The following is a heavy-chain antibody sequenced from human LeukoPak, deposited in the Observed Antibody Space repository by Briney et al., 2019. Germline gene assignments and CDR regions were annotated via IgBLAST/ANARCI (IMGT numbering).Heavy chain of an antibody. CDR2: IIPIFGTA. J-gene: IGHJ4*02. V-gene: IGHV1-69*06. Sequence: SVKVSCKASGYTFTSYAISWVRQAPGQGLEWMGGIIPIFGTANYAQKFQGRVTITADKSTSTAYMELSSLRSEDTAVYYCARGLYYGDHLLHFDYWGQGTLVTVSS. CDR3: ARGLYYGDHLLHFDY. D-gene: IGHD4-17*01. CDR1: GYTFTSYA.